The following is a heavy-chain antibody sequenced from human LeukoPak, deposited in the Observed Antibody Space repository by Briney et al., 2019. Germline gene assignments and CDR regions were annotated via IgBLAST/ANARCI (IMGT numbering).Heavy chain of an antibody. J-gene: IGHJ6*02. Sequence: ASVKVSCKASGYTLTSYGISWVRQAPGQGLEWMGWISAYNGNTNYAQKLQGRVTMTTDTSTSTAYMELRSLRSDDTAVYYCARSHSSSWYPPTYYCYGMDVWGQGTTVTVSS. V-gene: IGHV1-18*01. CDR1: GYTLTSYG. D-gene: IGHD6-13*01. CDR2: ISAYNGNT. CDR3: ARSHSSSWYPPTYYCYGMDV.